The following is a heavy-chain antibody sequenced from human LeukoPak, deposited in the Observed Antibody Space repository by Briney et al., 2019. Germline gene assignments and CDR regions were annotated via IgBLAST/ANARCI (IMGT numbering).Heavy chain of an antibody. Sequence: SETLSLTCTVSGGSISSGEYYWSWIRQPPGKGLEWIGYTYYSGSTYYNPSLKNRVSISVDTSKNQFSLNLSSVTAADTAVYYCPRPYYYDSRIDPWGQGTLVTVSS. CDR2: TYYSGST. V-gene: IGHV4-30-4*01. D-gene: IGHD3-22*01. J-gene: IGHJ5*02. CDR3: PRPYYYDSRIDP. CDR1: GGSISSGEYY.